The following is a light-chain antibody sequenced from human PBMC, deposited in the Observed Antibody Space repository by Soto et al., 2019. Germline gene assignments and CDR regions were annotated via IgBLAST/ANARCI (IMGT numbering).Light chain of an antibody. Sequence: DIQLTQSPSFLSASVGDRVTITCRASQGISSYLAWYQQKPGKAPKLLIYAASTLKSGVPSRFSGSGSGTELTLTISSLQPEDFATYYCQQLNSYPALTFGGGTKVEIK. CDR1: QGISSY. J-gene: IGKJ4*01. V-gene: IGKV1-9*01. CDR2: AAS. CDR3: QQLNSYPALT.